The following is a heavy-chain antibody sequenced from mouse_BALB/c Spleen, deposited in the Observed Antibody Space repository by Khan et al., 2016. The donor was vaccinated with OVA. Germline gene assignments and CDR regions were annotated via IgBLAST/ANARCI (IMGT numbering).Heavy chain of an antibody. J-gene: IGHJ3*01. CDR1: GYTFTSYT. CDR2: INPSNNYT. CDR3: VREWARHRSDGWFAY. Sequence: QVQLKESGAELARPGASVKMSCKTSGYTFTSYTMHWIRQRPGQALEWIGHINPSNNYTNYNQNFKDKATLIVDKSSNTAYMQVSSLTSEDSAVYYCVREWARHRSDGWFAYWGQGTLVTVSA. V-gene: IGHV1-4*01. D-gene: IGHD2-14*01.